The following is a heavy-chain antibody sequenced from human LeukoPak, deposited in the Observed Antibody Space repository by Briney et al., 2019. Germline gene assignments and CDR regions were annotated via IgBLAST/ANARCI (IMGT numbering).Heavy chain of an antibody. D-gene: IGHD3-22*01. J-gene: IGHJ4*02. V-gene: IGHV4-38-2*02. CDR3: AREGDDSSGYYYFFHY. Sequence: SETLSLTCTVSGYSISSGYYWGWIRQPPGKGLEWIGGIYQSGSTNYNPSLKSRVTISVDTSKNQFSLKLNSVTAADTAVYYRAREGDDSSGYYYFFHYWGQGTLVTVS. CDR2: IYQSGST. CDR1: GYSISSGYY.